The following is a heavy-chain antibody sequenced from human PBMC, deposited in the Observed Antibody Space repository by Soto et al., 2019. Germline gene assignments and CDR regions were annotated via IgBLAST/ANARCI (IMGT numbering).Heavy chain of an antibody. V-gene: IGHV2-5*02. CDR2: IYWDDDR. Sequence: QITLKESTPTLVKPTQTLTLTCTFSGFSLSTSGVGVGWIRQPPGKALEWLALIYWDDDRRYSPSLKSRLTIPKEPSKNQVGLTLANTDPLDTATYYRAHSPWTGTKAYFDYWGQGTLVTVSS. CDR3: AHSPWTGTKAYFDY. D-gene: IGHD2-2*01. CDR1: GFSLSTSGVG. J-gene: IGHJ4*02.